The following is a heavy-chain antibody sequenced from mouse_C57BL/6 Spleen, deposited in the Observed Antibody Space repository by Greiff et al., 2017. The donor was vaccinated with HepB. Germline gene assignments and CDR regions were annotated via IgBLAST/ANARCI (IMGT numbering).Heavy chain of an antibody. CDR1: GYTFTSYW. J-gene: IGHJ4*01. CDR3: ARGGWSLREAMDY. CDR2: INPSSGYT. D-gene: IGHD2-3*01. Sequence: QVHVKQSGAELAKPGASVKLSCKASGYTFTSYWMHWVKQRPGQGLEWIGYINPSSGYTKYNQKFKDKATLTADKSSSPAYMQLSSLTYEDSAVYYCARGGWSLREAMDYWGQGTSVTVSS. V-gene: IGHV1-7*01.